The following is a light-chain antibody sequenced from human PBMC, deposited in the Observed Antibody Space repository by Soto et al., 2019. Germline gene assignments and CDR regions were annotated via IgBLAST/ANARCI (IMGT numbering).Light chain of an antibody. Sequence: QSALTQPASVSGSPGQSITISCTGTSSDVGAYNFVSWYQHHPGTAPKLMIYEVSNRPSGASNRFSGSKSGNTASLTISGLQTEDEAYYYCWSYAGNTIFVFGGGTKLTVL. CDR2: EVS. CDR3: WSYAGNTIFV. CDR1: SSDVGAYNF. V-gene: IGLV2-14*01. J-gene: IGLJ2*01.